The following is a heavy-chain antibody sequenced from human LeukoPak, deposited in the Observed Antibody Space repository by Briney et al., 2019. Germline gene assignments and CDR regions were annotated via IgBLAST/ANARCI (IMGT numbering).Heavy chain of an antibody. D-gene: IGHD4-11*01. CDR1: GYSISSGYY. V-gene: IGHV4-38-2*02. CDR3: ARNPRDYSNYVFDY. J-gene: IGHJ4*02. CDR2: IYHSGST. Sequence: PSETLSLTCTVSGYSISSGYYWGWIRQPLGKGLEWIGSIYHSGSTYYNPSLKSRVTISVDTSKNQFSLKLSSVTAADTAVYYCARNPRDYSNYVFDYWGQGTLVTVSS.